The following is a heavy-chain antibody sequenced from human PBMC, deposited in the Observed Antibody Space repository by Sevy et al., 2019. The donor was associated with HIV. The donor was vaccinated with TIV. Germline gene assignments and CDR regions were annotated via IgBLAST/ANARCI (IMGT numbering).Heavy chain of an antibody. Sequence: AGSLRLSCAASGFTFSGSTIHWVLQASGKGLEWIGRIRSKANSYATAYTASVIGRFTISRDESMNTAYLQLYNLKTEDTAVYYCDSTFYYYYMDVWGKGATVTVSS. CDR1: GFTFSGST. V-gene: IGHV3-73*01. J-gene: IGHJ6*03. D-gene: IGHD3-16*01. CDR2: IRSKANSYAT. CDR3: DSTFYYYYMDV.